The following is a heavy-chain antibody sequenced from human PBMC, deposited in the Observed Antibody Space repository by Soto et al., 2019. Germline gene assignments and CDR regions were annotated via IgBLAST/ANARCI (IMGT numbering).Heavy chain of an antibody. CDR2: INSDGSST. D-gene: IGHD1-7*01. V-gene: IGHV3-74*01. CDR3: ARVQVGSYDWNSGG. Sequence: EVQLVESGGGLVQPGGSLRLSCAASGFTFSSYWMHWARQAPGKGLVWVSRINSDGSSTNYADSVRGRFTISRDNDKNTVYLQMTSVRAEDTAVYYCARVQVGSYDWNSGGWGQGTLVTFSS. J-gene: IGHJ4*02. CDR1: GFTFSSYW.